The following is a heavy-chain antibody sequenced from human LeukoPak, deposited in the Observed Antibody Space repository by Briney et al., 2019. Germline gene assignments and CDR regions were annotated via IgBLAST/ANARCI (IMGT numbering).Heavy chain of an antibody. Sequence: ASVKVSCKASGYSFTNYDINWVRQATGQGLEWMGWMNPNSGGTNYAQKFQGRVTMTRDKSIRTAYMELSRLTSDDTAVYYCARNIWFGESADAFDIWGQGTMVTVSS. J-gene: IGHJ3*02. V-gene: IGHV1-2*02. CDR2: MNPNSGGT. CDR1: GYSFTNYD. D-gene: IGHD3-10*01. CDR3: ARNIWFGESADAFDI.